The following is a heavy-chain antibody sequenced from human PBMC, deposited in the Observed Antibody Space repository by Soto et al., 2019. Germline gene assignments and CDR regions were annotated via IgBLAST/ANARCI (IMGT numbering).Heavy chain of an antibody. J-gene: IGHJ4*02. Sequence: EAQLVESGGGFVQPGRSLRLSCVGSGFIFDDFAIHWVRQAPGKGLEWVSGISWNSDSIGYADSVKGRFTISRDNAKNSLYLQMNRLRAEDTALYYCTKVGGLYDFWSGPLHFDLWGQGTLVTVSS. D-gene: IGHD3-3*01. V-gene: IGHV3-9*01. CDR1: GFIFDDFA. CDR2: ISWNSDSI. CDR3: TKVGGLYDFWSGPLHFDL.